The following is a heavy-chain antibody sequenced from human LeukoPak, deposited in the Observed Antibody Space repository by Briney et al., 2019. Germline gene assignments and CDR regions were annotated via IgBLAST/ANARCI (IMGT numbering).Heavy chain of an antibody. Sequence: ASVKVSCKASGGTFSSYAISWVRQAPGQGLEWMGGIIPIFGTANYAQKFQGRVTITADESTSTAYMELSSLRSEDTAVYYCATRHQLLSPKYFQHWGQGTLVTVSS. D-gene: IGHD2-2*01. CDR1: GGTFSSYA. CDR3: ATRHQLLSPKYFQH. V-gene: IGHV1-69*01. CDR2: IIPIFGTA. J-gene: IGHJ1*01.